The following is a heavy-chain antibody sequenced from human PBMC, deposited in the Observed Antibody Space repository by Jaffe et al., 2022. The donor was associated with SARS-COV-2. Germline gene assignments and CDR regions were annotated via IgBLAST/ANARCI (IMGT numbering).Heavy chain of an antibody. Sequence: EVQLLESGGGLVQPGGSLRLSCAASGFTFSNFAMSWVRQAPGKGLEWVSGISGSGSRAFYAESVRGRFTISRDNSKNTLYLQMNSLRAEDTAVYFCAKGSGIVANAHNDFWVLNRAYYHYYGMDVWGQGTTVSVSS. V-gene: IGHV3-23*01. CDR3: AKGSGIVANAHNDFWVLNRAYYHYYGMDV. CDR2: ISGSGSRA. D-gene: IGHD3-3*01. CDR1: GFTFSNFA. J-gene: IGHJ6*02.